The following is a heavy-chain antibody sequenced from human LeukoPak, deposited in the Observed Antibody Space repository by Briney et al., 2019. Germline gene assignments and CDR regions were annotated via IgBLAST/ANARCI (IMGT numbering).Heavy chain of an antibody. CDR3: PRNHESDGLPSSDY. Sequence: SETLSCQASGFTFHNYIITWVGQAAAKGLAWVATIKRTPAAPIYAESVKDRFPISRADSKNTLYLQLNRLTPHNTALYFCPRNHESDGLPSSDYGGQGSLVT. CDR2: IKRTPAAP. D-gene: IGHD2-21*01. J-gene: IGHJ4*02. V-gene: IGHV3-23*01. CDR1: GFTFHNYI.